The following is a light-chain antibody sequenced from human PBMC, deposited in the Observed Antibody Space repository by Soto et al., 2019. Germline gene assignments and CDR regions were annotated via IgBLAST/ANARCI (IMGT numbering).Light chain of an antibody. Sequence: EIVMTQSPATLSVSPGERGTLSCRASQSVSNNLAWYQQKPGQAPRLLIYGASTRATGIPVRFSGSGSGTEFTLTISSLQSEDFAVYYCQQYNNWPITLGQGTRLK. J-gene: IGKJ5*01. CDR3: QQYNNWPIT. CDR2: GAS. V-gene: IGKV3-15*01. CDR1: QSVSNN.